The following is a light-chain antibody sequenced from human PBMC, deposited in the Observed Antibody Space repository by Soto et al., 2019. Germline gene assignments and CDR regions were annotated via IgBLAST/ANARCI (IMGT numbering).Light chain of an antibody. CDR3: QQYGSSPPIT. CDR2: GAS. J-gene: IGKJ5*01. Sequence: EIVLTQSPGTLSLSPGEGATLSCRARQTVSSSYLAWYQQKPGQAPRLLIYGASSRATGIPDRFSGSGSGTDFTLTISRLEPEDFAVYYCQQYGSSPPITFGQGTRLEIK. CDR1: QTVSSSY. V-gene: IGKV3-20*01.